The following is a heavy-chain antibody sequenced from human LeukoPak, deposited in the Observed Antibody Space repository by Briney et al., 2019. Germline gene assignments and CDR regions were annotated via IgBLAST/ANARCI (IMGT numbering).Heavy chain of an antibody. D-gene: IGHD1-1*01. CDR3: ARKVTGTTFFDY. Sequence: GGSLRLSCAASGFTFSGYEGNWVRQAPGKGLEWISYISSSGNTIKYADSVQGRFTISRDNAKDSVYLQMNSLRAEDTAVYYCARKVTGTTFFDYWGQGTLVTDSS. CDR2: ISSSGNTI. V-gene: IGHV3-48*03. J-gene: IGHJ4*02. CDR1: GFTFSGYE.